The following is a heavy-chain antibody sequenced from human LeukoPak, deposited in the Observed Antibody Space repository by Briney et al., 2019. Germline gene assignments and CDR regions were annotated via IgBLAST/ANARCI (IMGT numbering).Heavy chain of an antibody. CDR2: ISGYNGNT. V-gene: IGHV1-18*01. Sequence: GASVKVSCKASGYTFTSYAISWVRQAPGQGLGWMGWISGYNGNTKYAQKVQGRVTMTTDTSTCTAYMELRSLRSDDTAVYYCARGYSYGSDYYYGMDVWGQGTTVTVSS. CDR3: ARGYSYGSDYYYGMDV. J-gene: IGHJ6*02. D-gene: IGHD5-18*01. CDR1: GYTFTSYA.